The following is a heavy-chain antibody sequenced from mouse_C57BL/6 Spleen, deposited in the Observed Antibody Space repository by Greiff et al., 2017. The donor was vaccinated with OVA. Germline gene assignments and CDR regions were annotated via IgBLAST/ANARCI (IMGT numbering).Heavy chain of an antibody. D-gene: IGHD2-4*01. CDR3: ARGVYYDYDGGFAY. V-gene: IGHV1-22*01. Sequence: EVQLQQSGPELVKPGASVKMSCKASGYTFTDYNMHWVKQSHGKSLEWIGYINPNNGGTSYNQKFKGKATLTVNKSSSTAYMELRSLTSEDAAVYYCARGVYYDYDGGFAYWGQGTLVTVSA. CDR2: INPNNGGT. CDR1: GYTFTDYN. J-gene: IGHJ3*01.